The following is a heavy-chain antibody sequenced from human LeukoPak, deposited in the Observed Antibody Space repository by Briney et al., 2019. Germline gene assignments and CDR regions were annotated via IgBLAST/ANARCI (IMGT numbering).Heavy chain of an antibody. CDR3: ARVSGYSGYDLAMYYFDY. CDR1: GYTFTSYG. V-gene: IGHV1-18*01. Sequence: ASVKVSCTASGYTFTSYGISWVRQAPGQGLEWMGWISAYNGNTNYAQKLQGRVTMTTDTSTSTAYMELRSLRSEDTAVYYCARVSGYSGYDLAMYYFDYWGQGTLVTVSS. D-gene: IGHD5-12*01. CDR2: ISAYNGNT. J-gene: IGHJ4*02.